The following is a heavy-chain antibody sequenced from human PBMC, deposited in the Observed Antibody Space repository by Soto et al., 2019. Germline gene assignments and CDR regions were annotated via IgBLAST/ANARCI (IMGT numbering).Heavy chain of an antibody. D-gene: IGHD2-15*01. CDR2: VIPIFGTP. J-gene: IGHJ6*02. CDR3: ARSQGGSSSLDIYYYYYYGMDV. Sequence: QVQLVQSGAEVKKPGSSVKVSCKAPGGTFSTYAISWVRQAPGQGLEWMGGVIPIFGTPKYAQKFQGRVTITADESTSTGYVELRRLRSEDTAVYYCARSQGGSSSLDIYYYYYYGMDVWGQGTTVTVSS. CDR1: GGTFSTYA. V-gene: IGHV1-69*01.